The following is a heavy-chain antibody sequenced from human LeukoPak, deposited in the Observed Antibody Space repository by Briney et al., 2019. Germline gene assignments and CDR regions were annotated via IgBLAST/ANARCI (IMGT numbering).Heavy chain of an antibody. J-gene: IGHJ3*02. V-gene: IGHV4-34*01. Sequence: SETLSLTCAVYGVSFSGYYWNWIRQPPGKGLEWIGEINHSGSTNYNPSLKSRVTISVGTYKNQILLKLSFVTAADTAVYYCARGKEGKTGTTADAFDIWGQGTMVTVSS. CDR1: GVSFSGYY. D-gene: IGHD1-7*01. CDR2: INHSGST. CDR3: ARGKEGKTGTTADAFDI.